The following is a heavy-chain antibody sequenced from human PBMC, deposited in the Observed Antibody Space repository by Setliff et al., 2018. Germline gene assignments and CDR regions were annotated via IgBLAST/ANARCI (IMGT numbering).Heavy chain of an antibody. J-gene: IGHJ6*02. D-gene: IGHD6-13*01. V-gene: IGHV5-51*01. CDR2: IYPGDSDT. Sequence: GESLKISCKGSGYSFTSYWIGWVRQMPGKGLEWMGIIYPGDSDTVYSPSFQGQVTISADRSITTAYLQWSSLKASDTAMYYCARVGQQLVYYYYGMDVWGQGTTVTVSS. CDR3: ARVGQQLVYYYYGMDV. CDR1: GYSFTSYW.